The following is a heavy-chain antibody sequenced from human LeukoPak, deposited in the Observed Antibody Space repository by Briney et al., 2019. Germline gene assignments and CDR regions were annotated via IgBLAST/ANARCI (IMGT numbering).Heavy chain of an antibody. Sequence: ASVKVSCKASGYNFTGYYLHWVRRASGQGLEWMGWINPNSGTTDYAQKFQGRVALTRDTSSTTAYMEMTGLTSDDTAVYYCARGGGSWDYWGQGTLVTVSS. CDR3: ARGGGSWDY. CDR2: INPNSGTT. V-gene: IGHV1-2*02. D-gene: IGHD1-26*01. J-gene: IGHJ4*02. CDR1: GYNFTGYY.